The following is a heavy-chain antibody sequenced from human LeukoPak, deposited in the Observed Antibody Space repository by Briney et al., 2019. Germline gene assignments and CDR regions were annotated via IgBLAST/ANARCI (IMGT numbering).Heavy chain of an antibody. V-gene: IGHV5-51*01. CDR3: ARIHSRYNWFDP. CDR2: IYPGDSDA. CDR1: GCSFTSYW. Sequence: GESLQISCKGSGCSFTSYWIGWVRQMPGKGLKWMGIIYPGDSDARYSPSFQGQVTISADKSISTAYLQWSSLKASDTAMYYCARIHSRYNWFDPWGQGTLVTVSS. J-gene: IGHJ5*02. D-gene: IGHD6-13*01.